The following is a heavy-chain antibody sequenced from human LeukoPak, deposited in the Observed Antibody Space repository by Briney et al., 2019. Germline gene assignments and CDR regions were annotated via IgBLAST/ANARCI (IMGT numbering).Heavy chain of an antibody. CDR3: ARRTSGAFDF. D-gene: IGHD5-12*01. Sequence: GGSLRLSCAASGFTFRNYAMTWVRQAPGKGLEWVSSIPSSGDGTYYADSVKGRFTISRDNSKNMLYLQMNSLRAEDTAVYYCARRTSGAFDFWDQATLVTVSS. CDR2: IPSSGDGT. V-gene: IGHV3-23*01. CDR1: GFTFRNYA. J-gene: IGHJ4*02.